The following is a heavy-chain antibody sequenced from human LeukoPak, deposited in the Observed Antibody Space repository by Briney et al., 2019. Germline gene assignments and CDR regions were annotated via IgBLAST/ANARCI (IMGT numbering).Heavy chain of an antibody. CDR2: ISGSGGST. J-gene: IGHJ4*02. V-gene: IGHV3-23*01. D-gene: IGHD6-19*01. Sequence: GGSLRLSCAASGFTFSSYGMSWVRQAPGKGLEWVSAISGSGGSTYYADSVKGRFTISRDNSKKTLYLEMNSLRAEDTAVYYCATLISGWSLYWGQGTLVTVSS. CDR3: ATLISGWSLY. CDR1: GFTFSSYG.